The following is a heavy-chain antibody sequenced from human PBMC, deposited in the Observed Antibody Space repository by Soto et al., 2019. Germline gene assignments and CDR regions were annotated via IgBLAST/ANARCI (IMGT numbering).Heavy chain of an antibody. V-gene: IGHV1-2*02. CDR3: AGRRPFGGVIVKNDCYYYGMEA. CDR1: GYTFTGYY. CDR2: INPNSGGT. Sequence: ASVRVSCKASGYTFTGYYMHWVRQAPGQGLEWMGWINPNSGGTNYAQKFQGRVTMTRDTSISTAYMELSRLRSDDTAVYYCAGRRPFGGVIVKNDCYYYGMEAWGKGTTVIFSS. J-gene: IGHJ6*04. D-gene: IGHD3-16*02.